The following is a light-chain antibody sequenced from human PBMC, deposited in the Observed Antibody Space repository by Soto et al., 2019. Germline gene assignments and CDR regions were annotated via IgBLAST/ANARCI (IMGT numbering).Light chain of an antibody. V-gene: IGKV1-33*01. J-gene: IGKJ5*01. CDR3: QQYDILPIT. CDR1: QDINIY. Sequence: IQMAQYKYSVFASVRYRVTITCLATQDINIYLNWYQQKPGKAPNLLIYDASNLEIGVPSRFSGSGSGTHFTFTISSLQTEDIGTYYCQQYDILPITFGRGRRLEIK. CDR2: DAS.